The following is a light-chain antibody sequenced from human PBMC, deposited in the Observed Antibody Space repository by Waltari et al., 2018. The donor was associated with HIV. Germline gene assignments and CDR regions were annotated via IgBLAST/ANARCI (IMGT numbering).Light chain of an antibody. CDR1: QNFNNF. CDR2: DAS. CDR3: QQRYRWPLI. J-gene: IGKJ4*01. V-gene: IGKV3-11*01. Sequence: EIVLTQSPATLSLSPGERATLSCRARQNFNNFLAWYQQKPGQAPRLLIYDASNRATGIPARFSGSGSGTDFTLTISSLEPEDFAIYYCQQRYRWPLISGGGTKVEIK.